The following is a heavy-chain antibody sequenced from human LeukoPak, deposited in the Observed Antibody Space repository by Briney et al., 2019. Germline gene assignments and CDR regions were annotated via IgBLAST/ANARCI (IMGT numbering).Heavy chain of an antibody. J-gene: IGHJ4*02. CDR1: EFTFSSYN. V-gene: IGHV3-21*01. CDR3: VREGSGGSYSNY. Sequence: ESLRLSCATSEFTFSSYNMNWVRKAPGKGLEWVSFISSSSSHIYYADSVKGRFTISRDNAKNSLYLQMNSLRGEDTAVYYCVREGSGGSYSNYWGQGTLVTVSS. D-gene: IGHD1-26*01. CDR2: ISSSSSHI.